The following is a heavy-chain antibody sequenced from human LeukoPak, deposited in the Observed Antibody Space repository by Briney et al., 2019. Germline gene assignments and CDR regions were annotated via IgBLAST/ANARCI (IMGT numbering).Heavy chain of an antibody. D-gene: IGHD1-1*01. CDR2: IYYSGST. CDR1: GGSISSGDYY. V-gene: IGHV4-30-4*08. Sequence: SQTLTLTCTVSGGSISSGDYYWSWLRQPPGKALEWIGYIYYSGSTYYNPSLKSRVTISVDTSKNQFSLTLSSVTAADTAVYYCARDRSWKDDAFDIWGQGTMVTVSS. J-gene: IGHJ3*02. CDR3: ARDRSWKDDAFDI.